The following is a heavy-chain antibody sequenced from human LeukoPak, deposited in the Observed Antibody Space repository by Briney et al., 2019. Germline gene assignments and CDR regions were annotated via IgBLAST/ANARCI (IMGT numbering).Heavy chain of an antibody. V-gene: IGHV3-48*03. D-gene: IGHD6-19*01. CDR2: ISSSGSTI. CDR3: ARVSSDSRGWYAFDY. Sequence: EVQLVASGGGLVQSGGSLRLSCAASGFTFSSYEMNWVRQAPGKGLEWVSYISSSGSTIYYADSVKGRFTISRDNAKNSLYLQLNSLRAEDTAVYYCARVSSDSRGWYAFDYWGQGILVTVSS. CDR1: GFTFSSYE. J-gene: IGHJ4*02.